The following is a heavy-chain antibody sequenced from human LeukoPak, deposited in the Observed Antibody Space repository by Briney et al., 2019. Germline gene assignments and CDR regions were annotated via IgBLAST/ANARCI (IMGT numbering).Heavy chain of an antibody. CDR3: AKDLRGYSYGDY. D-gene: IGHD3-10*01. CDR2: ISASGGYT. CDR1: GFTFSSSA. Sequence: GGSLRLSCAASGFTFSSSAMNWVRQAPGKGLEWVSSISASGGYTYFADSVKGRFTISRDNSKNTLYLQMNSLRAEDTAVHYCAKDLRGYSYGDYWGQGTLVTASS. J-gene: IGHJ4*02. V-gene: IGHV3-23*01.